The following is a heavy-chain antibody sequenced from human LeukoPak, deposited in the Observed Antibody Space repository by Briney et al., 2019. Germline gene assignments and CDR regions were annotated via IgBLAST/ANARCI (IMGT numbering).Heavy chain of an antibody. D-gene: IGHD3-10*01. J-gene: IGHJ5*02. V-gene: IGHV1-8*01. CDR1: GYTFTSYD. CDR3: ARFMVRGVLGP. Sequence: ASVEVSCKASGYTFTSYDINWVRQASGQGLEWMGWMNPNSGNTGYAQKFQGRVTMTRDTSISTAYMELSSLRSEDTAVYYCARFMVRGVLGPWGQGTLVTVSS. CDR2: MNPNSGNT.